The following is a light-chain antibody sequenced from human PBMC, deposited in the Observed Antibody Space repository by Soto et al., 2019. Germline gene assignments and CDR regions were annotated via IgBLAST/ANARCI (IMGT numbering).Light chain of an antibody. J-gene: IGKJ1*01. Sequence: TQSPSVLSVSLGDRVTLSCRASQSVSSMLAWYQQKPGQSPRLLINGASTRATGIPARFSGSGSGTEFTLTISSLQSEDLAAYYCQQSNNWPRTFGEGTKVDIK. CDR2: GAS. CDR3: QQSNNWPRT. CDR1: QSVSSM. V-gene: IGKV3-15*01.